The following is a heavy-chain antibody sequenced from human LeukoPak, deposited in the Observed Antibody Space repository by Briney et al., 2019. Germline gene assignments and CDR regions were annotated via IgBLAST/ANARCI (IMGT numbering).Heavy chain of an antibody. Sequence: GGSLRLSCAASGFTFSDYYMSCIRQAPGKGLEWVSYISSSGSTIYYADSVKGRFTISRDNAKNSLYLQMNSLRAEDTAVYYCARDMYYDSSGYADWGQGTLVTVSS. CDR1: GFTFSDYY. CDR3: ARDMYYDSSGYAD. V-gene: IGHV3-11*01. D-gene: IGHD3-22*01. CDR2: ISSSGSTI. J-gene: IGHJ4*02.